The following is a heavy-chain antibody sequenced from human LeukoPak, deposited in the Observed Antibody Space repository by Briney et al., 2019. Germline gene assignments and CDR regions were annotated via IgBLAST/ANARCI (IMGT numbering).Heavy chain of an antibody. V-gene: IGHV3-64*04. D-gene: IGHD3-9*01. CDR3: ARDYYDILTGYSAFDY. CDR1: GFTFSTYV. J-gene: IGHJ4*02. CDR2: ISSNGDNT. Sequence: GGSLRLSCSVSGFTFSTYVMHWVRQAPGKGLEYVSAISSNGDNTYYADSVKGRFTISRDNSKNTLYLQMNSLRAEDTAVYYCARDYYDILTGYSAFDYWGQGTLVTVSS.